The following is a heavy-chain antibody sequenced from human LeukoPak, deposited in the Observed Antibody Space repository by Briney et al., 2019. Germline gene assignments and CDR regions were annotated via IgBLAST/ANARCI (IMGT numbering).Heavy chain of an antibody. Sequence: SETLSLTCAVYGGSFRGYYWSWIRQPPPRGLEWIGEIKNTGSTNYDPTLKSRVTISVDTPKNQYSLKLSSVTAADTAVYYCASESGELDYWGQGTLVTVSS. D-gene: IGHD1-26*01. CDR3: ASESGELDY. V-gene: IGHV4-34*01. CDR2: IKNTGST. J-gene: IGHJ4*02. CDR1: GGSFRGYY.